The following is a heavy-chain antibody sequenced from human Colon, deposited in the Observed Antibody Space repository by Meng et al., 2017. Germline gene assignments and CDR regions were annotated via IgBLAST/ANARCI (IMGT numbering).Heavy chain of an antibody. CDR1: GYSFTGHW. J-gene: IGHJ3*02. Sequence: GESLKISCTASGYSFTGHWIAWVRQMPGKGLEWMGIIYPGDSDTRYSPSFQGQVTISADNSASTAYLQWRSLKTSDTAMYYCARRSKLAPDGLDIWGQGTLVTVSS. CDR2: IYPGDSDT. V-gene: IGHV5-51*01. CDR3: ARRSKLAPDGLDI.